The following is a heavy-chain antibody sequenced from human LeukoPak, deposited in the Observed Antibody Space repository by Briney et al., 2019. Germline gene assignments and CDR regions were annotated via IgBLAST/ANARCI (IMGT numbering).Heavy chain of an antibody. CDR1: GGSISSYY. D-gene: IGHD2-15*01. V-gene: IGHV4-4*07. Sequence: SETLSLTCTVSGGSISSYYWSWIRQPAAKGLEWIGRIYTSGSTNYNPSLKSRVTISVDTSKNQFSLKLSSVTAADTAVYYCASDRIEVDAFDIWGQGTMVTVSS. J-gene: IGHJ3*02. CDR2: IYTSGST. CDR3: ASDRIEVDAFDI.